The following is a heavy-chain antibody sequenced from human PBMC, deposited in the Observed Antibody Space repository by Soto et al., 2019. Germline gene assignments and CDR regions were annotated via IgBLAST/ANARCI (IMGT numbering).Heavy chain of an antibody. J-gene: IGHJ4*02. Sequence: PSETLSLTCTVSGGSISSYYWSWIRQPPGKGLEWIGYIYYSGSTNYNPSLKSRVTISVDTSKNQFSLKLSSVTAADTAVYYCARDRKYYDFWSGYPENYFDYWGQGTLVTVSS. D-gene: IGHD3-3*01. CDR1: GGSISSYY. CDR2: IYYSGST. CDR3: ARDRKYYDFWSGYPENYFDY. V-gene: IGHV4-59*01.